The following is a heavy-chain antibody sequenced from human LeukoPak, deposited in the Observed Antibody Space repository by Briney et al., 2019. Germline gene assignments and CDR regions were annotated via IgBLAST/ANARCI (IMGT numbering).Heavy chain of an antibody. CDR3: AKDISSSPRYMDV. CDR2: ISWNSGSI. D-gene: IGHD6-13*01. Sequence: PGRSLRLSCAASGFTSDDYAMHWVRQAPGKGLEWVSGISWNSGSIGYADSVKGRFTISRDNAKNSLYLQMNSLRAEDMALYYCAKDISSSPRYMDVWGKGTTVTVSS. CDR1: GFTSDDYA. V-gene: IGHV3-9*02. J-gene: IGHJ6*03.